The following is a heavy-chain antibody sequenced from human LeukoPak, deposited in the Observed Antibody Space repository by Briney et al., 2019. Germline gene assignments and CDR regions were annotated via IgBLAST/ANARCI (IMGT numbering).Heavy chain of an antibody. D-gene: IGHD3-16*01. CDR2: ISGGGVTT. J-gene: IGHJ6*02. CDR1: GVTLSNYA. Sequence: GGSLRLSCVASGVTLSNYALTWARQAPGKGLEWVSGISGGGVTTYYADSVKGRLTISRDNSKNTLYLQMNSLRADDTAIYYCARNQQLGGHSYYYYGMDVWGQGTTVTVSS. V-gene: IGHV3-23*01. CDR3: ARNQQLGGHSYYYYGMDV.